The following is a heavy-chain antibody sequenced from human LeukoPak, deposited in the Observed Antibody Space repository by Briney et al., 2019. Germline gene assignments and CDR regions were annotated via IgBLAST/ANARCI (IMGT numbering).Heavy chain of an antibody. CDR3: AKERTSNYYGSESYYDY. V-gene: IGHV3-30*18. CDR1: GFTFSSYG. D-gene: IGHD3-10*01. CDR2: ISYDGSNK. J-gene: IGHJ4*02. Sequence: GGSLRLSCAASGFTFSSYGMHWVRQAPGKGLEWVAVISYDGSNKYYADSVKGRFTISRDNSKNTLYLQMNSLRAEDTAVYYCAKERTSNYYGSESYYDYWGQGTLVTVSS.